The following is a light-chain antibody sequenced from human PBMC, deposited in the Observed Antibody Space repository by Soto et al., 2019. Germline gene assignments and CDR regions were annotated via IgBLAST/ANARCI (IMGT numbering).Light chain of an antibody. J-gene: IGKJ1*01. CDR3: QQYNSYWT. CDR2: DAS. V-gene: IGKV1-5*01. CDR1: QSISSW. Sequence: HMPHSLSPLFASVGDRVTITCRASQSISSWLAWYQQKPGKAPKLLIYDASSLESGVPSRFSGSGSGTEFTLTISSLQHDDFATYYCQQYNSYWTFGQGTKMDI.